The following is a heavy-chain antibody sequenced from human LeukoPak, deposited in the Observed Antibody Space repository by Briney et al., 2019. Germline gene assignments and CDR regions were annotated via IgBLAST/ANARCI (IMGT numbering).Heavy chain of an antibody. V-gene: IGHV4-61*02. J-gene: IGHJ6*03. CDR2: IYTSGST. CDR3: ARAACSSTSRYGDYYYYMDV. D-gene: IGHD2-2*01. CDR1: GGSISSGSYY. Sequence: SQTLSLTCTVSGGSISSGSYYWSWIRQPAGKGLEWIGRIYTSGSTNYNPSLKSRVTKSVDTCKNQFSLKLSSVTAADTAVYYCARAACSSTSRYGDYYYYMDVWGKGTTVTVSS.